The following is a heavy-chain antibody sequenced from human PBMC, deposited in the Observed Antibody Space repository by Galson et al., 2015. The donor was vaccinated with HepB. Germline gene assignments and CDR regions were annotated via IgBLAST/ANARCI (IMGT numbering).Heavy chain of an antibody. J-gene: IGHJ5*02. CDR1: GYTFASYA. Sequence: SGYTFASYAMNWVRQAPGQGLEWMGWINTNTGNPMYAQGFTGRFVFSLDTSVSTAYLQISSLKAEDTAVYYCARGLRYGDYRHWFDPWGQGTLVTVSS. CDR2: INTNTGNP. CDR3: ARGLRYGDYRHWFDP. V-gene: IGHV7-4-1*02. D-gene: IGHD4-17*01.